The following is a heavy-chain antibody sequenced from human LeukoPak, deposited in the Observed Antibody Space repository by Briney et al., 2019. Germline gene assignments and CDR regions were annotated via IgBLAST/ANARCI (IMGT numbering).Heavy chain of an antibody. Sequence: GGSLRLSCAVSGFTFSSYAMSWVRQAPGKGLEWVSAISGTGGSTYYADSMKGRFTISRDNSKNTLYLQMNSLRPEDTAVYYCARDAYYGSGSPPGYWGQGALVTVSS. CDR3: ARDAYYGSGSPPGY. CDR2: ISGTGGST. J-gene: IGHJ4*02. V-gene: IGHV3-23*01. CDR1: GFTFSSYA. D-gene: IGHD3-10*01.